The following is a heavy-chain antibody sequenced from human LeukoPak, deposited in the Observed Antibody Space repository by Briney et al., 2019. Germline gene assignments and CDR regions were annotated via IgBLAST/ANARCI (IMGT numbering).Heavy chain of an antibody. V-gene: IGHV3-21*01. CDR3: AQSSSWHYYYYYMDV. D-gene: IGHD6-13*01. Sequence: GGSLRLSCAASGFTFSSYSMNWVRQAPGKGLEWVSSISSSSSYIYYADSVKGRFTISRSNAKNSLYLQMNSLRAEDTAVYYCAQSSSWHYYYYYMDVWGKGTTVTVSS. J-gene: IGHJ6*03. CDR1: GFTFSSYS. CDR2: ISSSSSYI.